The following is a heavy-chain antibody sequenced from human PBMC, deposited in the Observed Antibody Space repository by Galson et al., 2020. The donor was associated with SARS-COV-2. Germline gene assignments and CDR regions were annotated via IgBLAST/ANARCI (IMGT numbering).Heavy chain of an antibody. V-gene: IGHV3-9*01. CDR3: AKDMGYSSGGIDY. J-gene: IGHJ4*02. Sequence: QLGGSLKIFCAAPGINIDDYAMHWVRPAPGKGLEWVSGISWNRGSIGYADSVKGRFTITRDNAKNSLYLQMNSLRAEDTAVYYCAKDMGYSSGGIDYWGQGTLVTVSS. CDR1: GINIDDYA. D-gene: IGHD6-19*01. CDR2: ISWNRGSI.